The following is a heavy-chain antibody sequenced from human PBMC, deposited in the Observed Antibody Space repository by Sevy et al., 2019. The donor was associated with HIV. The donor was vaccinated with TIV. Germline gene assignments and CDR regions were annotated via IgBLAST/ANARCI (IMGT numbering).Heavy chain of an antibody. Sequence: GGSLRLSCAASGFTFSSYAMSWVRQAPGKGLEWVSAISGSGGSTYYADSVKGRFTISRDNSKNTLYLQMNSLRAEDTAVYYCAKDGLDGITMIVGAGAFDIWGQGTMVTVSS. V-gene: IGHV3-23*01. CDR3: AKDGLDGITMIVGAGAFDI. CDR1: GFTFSSYA. J-gene: IGHJ3*02. D-gene: IGHD3-22*01. CDR2: ISGSGGST.